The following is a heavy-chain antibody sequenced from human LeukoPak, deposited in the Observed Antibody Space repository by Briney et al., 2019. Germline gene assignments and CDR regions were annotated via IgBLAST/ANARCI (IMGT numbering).Heavy chain of an antibody. CDR2: ISGSGDGT. J-gene: IGHJ4*02. CDR1: AFTFSTYA. CDR3: AREGSVVGTGYFDY. V-gene: IGHV3-23*01. Sequence: GASLRLSCAASAFTFSTYAMSWVRQAPGKGLEWVSAISGSGDGTFYADSVMGRFTIFRDNSMNTLYLQMNSLRAEDTAVYYCAREGSVVGTGYFDYWGQGTLVTVPS. D-gene: IGHD6-19*01.